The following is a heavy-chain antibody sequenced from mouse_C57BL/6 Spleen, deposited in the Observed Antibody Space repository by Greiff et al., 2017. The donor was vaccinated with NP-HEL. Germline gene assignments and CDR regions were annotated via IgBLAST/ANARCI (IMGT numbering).Heavy chain of an antibody. CDR2: IYPSDSET. D-gene: IGHD5-1*01. J-gene: IGHJ4*01. CDR3: AREEGLPTGMDY. V-gene: IGHV1-61*01. Sequence: QVQLQQSGAELVRPGSSVKLSCKASGYTFTSYWMDWVKQRPGQGLEWIGNIYPSDSETHYNQKFKDKATLTVDKSSSTAYMQLSSLTSEDSAVYYCAREEGLPTGMDYWGQGTSVTVSS. CDR1: GYTFTSYW.